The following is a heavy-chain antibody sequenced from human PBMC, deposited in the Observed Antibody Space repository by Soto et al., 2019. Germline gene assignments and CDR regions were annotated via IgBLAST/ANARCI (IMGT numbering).Heavy chain of an antibody. V-gene: IGHV3-48*01. J-gene: IGHJ4*02. Sequence: PGGSLRLSCVASGCAFSNYIMNWVRQAPGKGLEWVSYIRSSGSPTYYAGSVKGRFTISRDNAKKSLYLQMNSLRAEDTAVYYCARMTSSLSPGRWGQGTLVTVSS. CDR3: ARMTSSLSPGR. D-gene: IGHD2-2*01. CDR2: IRSSGSPT. CDR1: GCAFSNYI.